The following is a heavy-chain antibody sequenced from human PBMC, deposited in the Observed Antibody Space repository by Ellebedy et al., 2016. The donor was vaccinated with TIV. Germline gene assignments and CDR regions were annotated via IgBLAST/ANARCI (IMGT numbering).Heavy chain of an antibody. Sequence: MPGGSLRLSCSASGFTFSSYAISWVRQAPGQGLEWMGGIIPIFGTANYAQKFQGRVTMTADESTSTAYMEVRSLRSEDTAGHYCARSIERIVVVATSMASKLHFYYYGMDVWGQGTTVTVSS. CDR1: GFTFSSYA. CDR3: ARSIERIVVVATSMASKLHFYYYGMDV. V-gene: IGHV1-69*01. D-gene: IGHD2-2*01. CDR2: IIPIFGTA. J-gene: IGHJ6*02.